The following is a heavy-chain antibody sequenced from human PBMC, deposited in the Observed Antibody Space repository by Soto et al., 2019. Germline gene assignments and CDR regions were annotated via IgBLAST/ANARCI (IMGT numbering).Heavy chain of an antibody. J-gene: IGHJ5*02. V-gene: IGHV1-18*01. CDR2: ISAYNGNT. D-gene: IGHD6-13*01. Sequence: ASVKVSCKASGYTFTSYGISWVRQAPGQGLEWMGWISAYNGNTNYAQKLQGRVTMTTDTSTSTAYMELRSLRSDDTAVYYCARAKGSSSWSTNWFDPWGQGTLVTVSS. CDR3: ARAKGSSSWSTNWFDP. CDR1: GYTFTSYG.